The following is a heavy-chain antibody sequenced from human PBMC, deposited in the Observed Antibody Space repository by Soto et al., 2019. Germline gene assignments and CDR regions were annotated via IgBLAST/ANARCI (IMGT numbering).Heavy chain of an antibody. Sequence: EVQLVESGGGLVKPGGSLRLSCAASGFTFSSYSMNWVRQAPGKGLEWVSSISSSSSYIYYADSVKGRFTISRDNAKNSLYLQMNSLRAEDTAVYYCAKAPRVGATTLRYWGQGTLVTVSS. CDR2: ISSSSSYI. V-gene: IGHV3-21*04. CDR3: AKAPRVGATTLRY. J-gene: IGHJ4*02. D-gene: IGHD1-26*01. CDR1: GFTFSSYS.